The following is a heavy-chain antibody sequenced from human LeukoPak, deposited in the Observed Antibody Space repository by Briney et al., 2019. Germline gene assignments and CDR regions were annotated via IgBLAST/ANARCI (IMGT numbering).Heavy chain of an antibody. Sequence: PSQTLSLTCTVSGGSISSGGYYWSWIRQPPGKGLEWIGYIYHSGSTYYNPSLKSRVTISVDRSKNQFSLKLSSVTAADTAVYYCARDFPDTAMVPRLGWGQGTLVTVSS. CDR1: GGSISSGGYY. D-gene: IGHD5-18*01. J-gene: IGHJ4*02. V-gene: IGHV4-30-2*01. CDR3: ARDFPDTAMVPRLG. CDR2: IYHSGST.